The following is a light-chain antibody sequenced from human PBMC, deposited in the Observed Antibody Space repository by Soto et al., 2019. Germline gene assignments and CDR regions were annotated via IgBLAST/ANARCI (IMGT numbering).Light chain of an antibody. CDR1: QSISSW. CDR2: KAS. Sequence: DIQMTQSPSTLSASVGDRVIITCRASQSISSWLAWYQQKPGKAPKLLIYKASSLEGGVPSRFRGSGSGTEFTLTIRSLQPDDFATYYCQQYNSYPPWTFGQGTKVQIK. V-gene: IGKV1-5*03. J-gene: IGKJ1*01. CDR3: QQYNSYPPWT.